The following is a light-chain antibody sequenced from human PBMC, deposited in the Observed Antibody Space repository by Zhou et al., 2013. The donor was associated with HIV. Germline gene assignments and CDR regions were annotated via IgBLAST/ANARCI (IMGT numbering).Light chain of an antibody. CDR3: QQSYITPRT. J-gene: IGKJ1*01. Sequence: DIQMTQSPSSLSASVGDRITITCQASQDISNYLNWFQQKPGKAPKLLIYSAFNLHSGVPSRFSGSGSGTDFTLTITSLQPEDFATYFCQQSYITPRTFGLRDQGGNQT. CDR1: QDISNY. CDR2: SAF. V-gene: IGKV1-39*01.